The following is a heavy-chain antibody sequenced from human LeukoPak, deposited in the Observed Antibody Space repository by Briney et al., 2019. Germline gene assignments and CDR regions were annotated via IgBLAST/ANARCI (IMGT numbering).Heavy chain of an antibody. CDR3: ARGNSVDY. CDR2: ISSSSTI. CDR1: GFTFSSYS. Sequence: GGSLRLSCAASGFTFSSYSMNWVRQAPGKGLEWVSYISSSSTIYYADSVKGRFTISRDNAKNSLYLQMNSLRAEDTAVYYCARGNSVDYWGQGTLVTVSS. V-gene: IGHV3-48*01. J-gene: IGHJ4*02. D-gene: IGHD4-4*01.